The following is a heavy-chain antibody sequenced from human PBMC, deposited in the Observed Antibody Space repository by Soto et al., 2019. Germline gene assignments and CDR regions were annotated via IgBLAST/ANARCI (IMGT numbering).Heavy chain of an antibody. CDR2: INAGNGNT. CDR3: ARDPLGNYYYYYGMDV. Sequence: QVQLVQSGAEVKKPGASVKVSCKASGYTFTSYAMHWVRQAPGQRLEWMGWINAGNGNTKYSQKFQGRVTITRDTSASTAYMELSRLRSEDTAVYYCARDPLGNYYYYYGMDVWGQGTTVTVSS. V-gene: IGHV1-3*01. J-gene: IGHJ6*02. CDR1: GYTFTSYA.